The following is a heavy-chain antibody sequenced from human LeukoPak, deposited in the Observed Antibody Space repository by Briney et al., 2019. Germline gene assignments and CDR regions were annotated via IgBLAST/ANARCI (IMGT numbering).Heavy chain of an antibody. CDR3: AKDPNYYDSSGYHDY. V-gene: IGHV3-23*01. CDR2: ISGSGGST. J-gene: IGHJ4*02. D-gene: IGHD3-22*01. Sequence: GGSLRLSCAASGFTFSNYAMSWVRQAPGKGLEWVSAISGSGGSTYYADSVKGRFTISRDNSKNTLYLQMNSLRAEDTAVYYCAKDPNYYDSSGYHDYWGQGTLVTVSS. CDR1: GFTFSNYA.